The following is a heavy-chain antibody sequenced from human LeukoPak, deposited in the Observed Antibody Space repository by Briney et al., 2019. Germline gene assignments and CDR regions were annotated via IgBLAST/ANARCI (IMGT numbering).Heavy chain of an antibody. CDR2: IKSKTDGGTT. Sequence: PGGSLRLSCAASGFNFSNAWMSWVRQAPGKGLEWVGRIKSKTDGGTTDYAAPVKGRFTISRDDSKNTLYLQMNSLRTEDTAVYYCAKGPKQLLVRRSVWAYMDVWGKGTTVTISS. D-gene: IGHD6-19*01. CDR3: AKGPKQLLVRRSVWAYMDV. V-gene: IGHV3-15*01. CDR1: GFNFSNAW. J-gene: IGHJ6*03.